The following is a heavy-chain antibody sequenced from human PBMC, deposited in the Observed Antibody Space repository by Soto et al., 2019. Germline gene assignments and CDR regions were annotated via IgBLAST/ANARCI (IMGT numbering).Heavy chain of an antibody. V-gene: IGHV3-15*01. CDR1: GFTFSNAW. Sequence: XGSLRLSCAASGFTFSNAWMSWVRQAPGKGLEWVGRIKSKTDGGTTDYAAPVKGRFTISRDDSKNTLYLQMNSLKTEDTAVYYCTTLCSSTRCTYYYYYYGMDVWGQGTTVTVSS. CDR2: IKSKTDGGTT. D-gene: IGHD2-2*01. J-gene: IGHJ6*02. CDR3: TTLCSSTRCTYYYYYYGMDV.